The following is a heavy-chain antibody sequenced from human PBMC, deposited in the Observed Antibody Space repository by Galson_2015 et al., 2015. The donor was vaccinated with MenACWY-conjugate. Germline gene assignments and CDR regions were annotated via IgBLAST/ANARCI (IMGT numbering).Heavy chain of an antibody. CDR1: GASIRRGGYY. D-gene: IGHD3-10*01. CDR3: ARDGGYGSGTYHFDY. V-gene: IGHV4-31*03. J-gene: IGHJ4*02. CDR2: IYYRGST. Sequence: SLTCTVSGASIRRGGYYWSWVRQPPGPGLEWIGYIYYRGSTSYNPSLKSRLTISVDPSKNQFSLQLTSVTAADTAVYYCARDGGYGSGTYHFDYWGQGTLVTVSS.